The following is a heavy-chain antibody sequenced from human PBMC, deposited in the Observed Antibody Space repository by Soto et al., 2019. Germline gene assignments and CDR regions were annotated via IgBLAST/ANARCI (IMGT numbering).Heavy chain of an antibody. V-gene: IGHV1-69*12. CDR2: IISIFGTA. D-gene: IGHD1-26*01. J-gene: IGHJ6*02. CDR3: ASHSGSSPEGRYYYGMDV. CDR1: GGTFSSYA. Sequence: QVQLVQSGAEVKKPGSSVKVSCKASGGTFSSYAISWVRQAPGQGLEWMGGIISIFGTADYAQTFQGRVTITADESTTTAYMELSSLRSEDTAVYYCASHSGSSPEGRYYYGMDVWGQGTTVTVSS.